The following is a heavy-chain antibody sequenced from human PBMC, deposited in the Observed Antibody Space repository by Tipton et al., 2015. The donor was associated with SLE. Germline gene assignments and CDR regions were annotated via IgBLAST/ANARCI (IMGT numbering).Heavy chain of an antibody. CDR2: ISHSGNT. V-gene: IGHV4-39*07. CDR1: GVSIRTPTYY. J-gene: IGHJ4*02. Sequence: TLSLTCTVSGVSIRTPTYYWGWIRQPPGKGLEWIGTISHSGNTYSHTSLESRVTISVDTSQNQFSMSLSSVSAADTAVYHCAAELDPYYDRSGHYSEEQWGQGILVTVS. CDR3: AAELDPYYDRSGHYSEEQ. D-gene: IGHD3-22*01.